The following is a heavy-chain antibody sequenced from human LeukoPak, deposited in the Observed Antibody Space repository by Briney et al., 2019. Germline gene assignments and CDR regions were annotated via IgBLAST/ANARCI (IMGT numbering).Heavy chain of an antibody. V-gene: IGHV5-51*01. J-gene: IGHJ5*02. CDR1: GYCFTSYW. D-gene: IGHD2-2*01. CDR2: IYPGDSET. CDR3: ARLGYCSSTSCNDNWFDP. Sequence: GESLKISCKCAGYCFTSYWSGWVRQMPGKGLERMGIIYPGDSETKDSTSFQGEVTISAAKSLSTDYLQWSSLKASDAAMYYCARLGYCSSTSCNDNWFDPWGQGTLVTVSS.